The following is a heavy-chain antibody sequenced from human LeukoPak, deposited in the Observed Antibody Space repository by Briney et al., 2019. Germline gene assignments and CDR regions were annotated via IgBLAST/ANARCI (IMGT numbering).Heavy chain of an antibody. J-gene: IGHJ4*02. V-gene: IGHV3-23*01. CDR1: GFTFSSYA. Sequence: GGSLRLSCAASGFTFSSYAMSLVRQAPGKGLEWVSAISGSGGSTYYADSVKGRFTISRDNSKNTLYLQMNSLRAEDTAVYYCAKRTYYDFWSGYYGAETSYSSGIDYWGQGTLVTVSS. CDR3: AKRTYYDFWSGYYGAETSYSSGIDY. D-gene: IGHD3-3*01. CDR2: ISGSGGST.